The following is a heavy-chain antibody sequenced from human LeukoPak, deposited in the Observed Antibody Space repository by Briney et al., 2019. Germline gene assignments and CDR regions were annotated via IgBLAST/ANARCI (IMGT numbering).Heavy chain of an antibody. CDR1: GGSISSGGYS. CDR2: IFYSGST. D-gene: IGHD3-16*01. CDR3: AREGAIGENWFDP. Sequence: SETLSLTCAVSGGSISSGGYSWRWIRQPPGKGLEWIGYIFYSGSTYYNPSLKSRLTMSVDTSKNQFSLKLSSVTAADTAVYYCAREGAIGENWFDPWGQGTLVTVSS. V-gene: IGHV4-30-4*07. J-gene: IGHJ5*02.